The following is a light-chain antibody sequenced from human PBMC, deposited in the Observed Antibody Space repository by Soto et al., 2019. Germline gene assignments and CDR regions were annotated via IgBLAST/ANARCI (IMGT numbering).Light chain of an antibody. CDR2: EVN. Sequence: QSALTQPPSASGSPGQSVAISCTGTSSDVGGYNYVSWYQQHPGKAPKLMIYEVNKRPSGVHDRLSGYKSGNTASLNVSGLQDEDEADYYCSSYAGSSNVFGTGTKGTGL. J-gene: IGLJ1*01. CDR1: SSDVGGYNY. V-gene: IGLV2-8*01. CDR3: SSYAGSSNV.